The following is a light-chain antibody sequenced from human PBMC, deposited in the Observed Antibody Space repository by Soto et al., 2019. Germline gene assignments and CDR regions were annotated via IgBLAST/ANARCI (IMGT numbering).Light chain of an antibody. CDR2: GAS. Sequence: EIVLTQSPATLSVSPGERVTLSCKASQSVDINLAWYQQKPGQGPRLLIYGASTRATGIPDRFSGSGSGTDFTLTISRLDPEDFAVYYCRQYGRSLGFAVGGGTKV. V-gene: IGKV3-20*01. J-gene: IGKJ4*01. CDR1: QSVDIN. CDR3: RQYGRSLGFA.